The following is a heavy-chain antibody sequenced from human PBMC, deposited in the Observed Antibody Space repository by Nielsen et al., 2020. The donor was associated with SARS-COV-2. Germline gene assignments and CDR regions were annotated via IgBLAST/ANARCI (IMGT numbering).Heavy chain of an antibody. CDR1: GGSISSSSYY. CDR3: ARATSIAARPRLFDY. V-gene: IGHV4-39*07. D-gene: IGHD6-6*01. J-gene: IGHJ4*02. CDR2: IYYSGST. Sequence: GSLRLSCTVSGGSISSSSYYWGWIRQPPGKGLEWIGSIYYSGSTYYNPSLKSRVTISVDTSKNQFSLKLSSVTAADTAVYYCARATSIAARPRLFDYWGQGTLVTVSS.